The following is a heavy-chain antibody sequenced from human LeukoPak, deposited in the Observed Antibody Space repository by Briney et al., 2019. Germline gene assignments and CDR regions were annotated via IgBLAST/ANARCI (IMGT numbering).Heavy chain of an antibody. CDR2: TGGSDDNT. V-gene: IGHV3-23*01. J-gene: IGHJ4*02. CDR1: GFSFNGYA. D-gene: IGHD6-19*01. CDR3: TKDLMTGFSSGWYLAY. Sequence: GGSLRLSCGGSGFSFNGYAMSWVRQAPGRGLEWVAVTGGSDDNTHYADSVKGRFSISRDTSENRLFLQMNSLRPDDSALYYCTKDLMTGFSSGWYLAYWGQGTLVTVSS.